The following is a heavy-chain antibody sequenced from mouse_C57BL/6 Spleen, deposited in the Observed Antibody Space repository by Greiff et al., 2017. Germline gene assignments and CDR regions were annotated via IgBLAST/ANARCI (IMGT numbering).Heavy chain of an antibody. J-gene: IGHJ4*01. CDR1: GYTYTSYW. CDR3: ARGFFYYDYERNYAMDY. CDR2: IDPSDSYT. D-gene: IGHD2-4*01. V-gene: IGHV1-59*01. Sequence: QVQLQQPGAELVRPGTSVKLSCKASGYTYTSYWMHWVKQRPGQGLEWIGVIDPSDSYTNYNQKFKGKATLTVDTSSSTAYMQLSSLTSEDSAVYYCARGFFYYDYERNYAMDYWGQGTSVTVSS.